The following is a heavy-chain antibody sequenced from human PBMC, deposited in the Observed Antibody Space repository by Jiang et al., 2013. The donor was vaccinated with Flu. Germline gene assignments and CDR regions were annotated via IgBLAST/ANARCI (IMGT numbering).Heavy chain of an antibody. CDR1: GDSVSSNSAA. J-gene: IGHJ2*01. Sequence: GLVKPSQTLSLTCAISGDSVSSNSAAWNWIRQSPSRGLEWLGRTYYRSKWFNEYAISVKSRITINADTSKNQISLQLNSVTPEDTAVYYCARDPIPVAGWYFDLWGRGTLVTVSS. V-gene: IGHV6-1*01. CDR3: ARDPIPVAGWYFDL. CDR2: TYYRSKWFN. D-gene: IGHD6-19*01.